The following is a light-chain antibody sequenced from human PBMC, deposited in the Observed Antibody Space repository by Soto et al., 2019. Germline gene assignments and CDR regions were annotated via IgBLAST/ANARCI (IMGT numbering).Light chain of an antibody. CDR2: TAS. CDR3: QQFGTSPRT. V-gene: IGKV3-20*01. J-gene: IGKJ1*01. CDR1: QSVSSTH. Sequence: EIVLTQSPGTLSLFPGERATFSCRASQSVSSTHLAWYQQKPGQAPRLLMFTASSRATGIPDRFSGSGSGTDFTLTISRLELEDSAVYYCQQFGTSPRTFGQGTKVEIK.